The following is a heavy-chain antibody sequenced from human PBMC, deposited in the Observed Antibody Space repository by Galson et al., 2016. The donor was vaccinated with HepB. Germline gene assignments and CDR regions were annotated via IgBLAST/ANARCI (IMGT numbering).Heavy chain of an antibody. CDR3: ARAREEMATILNWYFDL. J-gene: IGHJ2*01. V-gene: IGHV3-53*01. CDR1: GFTVSSNY. D-gene: IGHD5-24*01. Sequence: SLRLSCAASGFTVSSNYMSWVRQAPGKGLEWVSVIYSGGSTYYADSVKGRFTISRDNSKNTLYLQMNSLRAEDTAVYYCARAREEMATILNWYFDLWGRGSLVTVSS. CDR2: IYSGGST.